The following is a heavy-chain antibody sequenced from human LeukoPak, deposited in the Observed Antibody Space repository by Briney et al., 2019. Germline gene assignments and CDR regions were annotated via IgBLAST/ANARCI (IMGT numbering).Heavy chain of an antibody. CDR3: ARDSYSSSWYAQH. J-gene: IGHJ4*02. Sequence: GGSLRLSCAASGFTFSSYAMSWVRQAPGKGLEWVSAISGSGGSTYYADSVKGRFTISRDNSKNTLYLQMNSLRAEDTAVYYCARDSYSSSWYAQHWGQGTLVTVSS. D-gene: IGHD6-13*01. CDR1: GFTFSSYA. V-gene: IGHV3-23*01. CDR2: ISGSGGST.